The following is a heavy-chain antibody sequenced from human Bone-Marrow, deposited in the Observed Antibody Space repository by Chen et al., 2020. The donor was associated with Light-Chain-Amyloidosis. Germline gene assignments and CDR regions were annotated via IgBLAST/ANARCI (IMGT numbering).Heavy chain of an antibody. CDR1: GGGFSRNA. Sequence: QVQLVQSGTEVKQPGSSVKVSCRASGGGFSRNAITWVRQAPGQGLEWMGGIIPISGAVSYAQKCRGRVTITADESTSTAYMVVSSLTSDDTAVYYCAGGPNLGPEHWGQGTLVTVSS. CDR3: AGGPNLGPEH. CDR2: IIPISGAV. J-gene: IGHJ4*02. V-gene: IGHV1-69*01.